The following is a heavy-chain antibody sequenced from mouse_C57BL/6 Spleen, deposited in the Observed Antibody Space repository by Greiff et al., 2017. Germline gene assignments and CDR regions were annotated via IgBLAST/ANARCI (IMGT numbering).Heavy chain of an antibody. V-gene: IGHV1-85*01. J-gene: IGHJ4*01. CDR3: ARAPHLITTVGYYAMDY. CDR2: IYPRDGST. CDR1: GYTFTSYD. Sequence: VQLQQSGPELVKPGASVKLSCKASGYTFTSYDINWVKQRPGQGLEWIGWIYPRDGSTKYTEKFKGKATLTVDTSSSTAYMELHSLTSEDSAVYFCARAPHLITTVGYYAMDYWGQGTSVTVSS. D-gene: IGHD1-1*01.